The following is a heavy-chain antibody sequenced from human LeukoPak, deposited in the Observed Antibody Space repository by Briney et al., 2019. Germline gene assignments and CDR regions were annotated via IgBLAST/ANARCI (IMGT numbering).Heavy chain of an antibody. CDR1: GGSISSYY. J-gene: IGHJ4*02. CDR3: ARSPDRNIFDY. Sequence: SETLSLTCTVSGGSISSYYWSWIRQPPGKGLEWIGSIYYSGSTYYNPSLKSRVTISVDTSKNQFSLKLSSVTAADTAVYYCARSPDRNIFDYWGQGTLVTVSS. V-gene: IGHV4-59*05. D-gene: IGHD1-14*01. CDR2: IYYSGST.